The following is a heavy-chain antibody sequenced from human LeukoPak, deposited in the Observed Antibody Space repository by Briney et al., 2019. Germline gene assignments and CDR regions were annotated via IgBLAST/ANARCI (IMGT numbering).Heavy chain of an antibody. J-gene: IGHJ4*02. Sequence: SQTLSLTCAVSGGSISSGGYSWSWIRQPPGKGLEWIGYIYYSGSTYYNPSLKSRVTISVDTSKNQFSLKLSSVTAADTAVYYCARLRYFDWLIDYWGQGTLVTVSS. V-gene: IGHV4-30-4*08. CDR2: IYYSGST. CDR1: GGSISSGGYS. D-gene: IGHD3-9*01. CDR3: ARLRYFDWLIDY.